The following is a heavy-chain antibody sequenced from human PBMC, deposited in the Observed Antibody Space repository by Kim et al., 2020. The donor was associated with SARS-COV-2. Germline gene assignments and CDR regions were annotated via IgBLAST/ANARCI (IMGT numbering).Heavy chain of an antibody. Sequence: SETLSLTCAVYGGSFSGYYWSWIRQPPGKGLEWIGEINHSGSTNYNPSLKSRVTISVDTSKNQFSLKLNSVTAADTAVYYCATRRGTTGALDVWGQGTTVTVSS. V-gene: IGHV4-34*01. CDR1: GGSFSGYY. CDR2: INHSGST. J-gene: IGHJ6*02. CDR3: ATRRGTTGALDV. D-gene: IGHD2-8*02.